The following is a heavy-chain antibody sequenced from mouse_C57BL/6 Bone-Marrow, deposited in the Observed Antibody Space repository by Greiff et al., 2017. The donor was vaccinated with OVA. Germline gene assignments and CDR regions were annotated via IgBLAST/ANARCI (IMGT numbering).Heavy chain of an antibody. CDR1: GFTFSDYY. CDR3: ARREVSTMVTTEAMDY. Sequence: EVKLMESGGGLVQPGGSLKLSCAASGFTFSDYYMYWVRQTPEKRLEWVAYISNGGGSTYYPDTVKGRFTISRDNAKNTLYLQMSRLKSEDTAMYYCARREVSTMVTTEAMDYWGQGTSVTVSS. J-gene: IGHJ4*01. CDR2: ISNGGGST. V-gene: IGHV5-12*01. D-gene: IGHD2-2*01.